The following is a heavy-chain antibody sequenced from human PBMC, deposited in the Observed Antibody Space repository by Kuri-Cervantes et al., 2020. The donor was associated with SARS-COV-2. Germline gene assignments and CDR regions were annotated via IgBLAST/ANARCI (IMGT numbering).Heavy chain of an antibody. D-gene: IGHD6-19*01. CDR1: GFSLSTSGMC. J-gene: IGHJ4*02. CDR2: IFSNDEK. Sequence: SGPTLVKPTQTLTLTCTFSGFSLSTSGMCVSWIRQPPGKALEWLAHIFSNDEKSYSTSLKSRLTISKDTSKSQVVLTMTNMDPVDTATYYCARIRWGSSGWYYFDYWGQGTLVTVSS. CDR3: ARIRWGSSGWYYFDY. V-gene: IGHV2-26*01.